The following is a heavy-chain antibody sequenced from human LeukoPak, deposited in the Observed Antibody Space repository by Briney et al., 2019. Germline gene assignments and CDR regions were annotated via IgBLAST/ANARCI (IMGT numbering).Heavy chain of an antibody. CDR2: IIPIFGTA. D-gene: IGHD3-22*01. J-gene: IGHJ4*02. V-gene: IGHV1-69*06. Sequence: GASVKVSCKASGGTFSSYAISWVRQAPGQGLEWMGGIIPIFGTANYAQKFQGRVTITADKSTSTAYMELSSLRSEDTAVYYCARGHSISGYYAYYFDYWGQGTLVTVSS. CDR3: ARGHSISGYYAYYFDY. CDR1: GGTFSSYA.